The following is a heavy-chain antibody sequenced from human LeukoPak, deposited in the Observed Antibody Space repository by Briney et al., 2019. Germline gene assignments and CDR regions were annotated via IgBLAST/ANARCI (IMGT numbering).Heavy chain of an antibody. CDR1: GFTFSSYE. V-gene: IGHV3-48*03. CDR3: ARERRGGGAVDY. Sequence: PGGSLRLSCAASGFTFSSYEMNWVRQAPGKGLEWVSYISSSGTTIYYADSVKGRFTISRDNAKNSLYLQMNSLRAEDTAVYYCARERRGGGAVDYWGQGTLVTVSS. J-gene: IGHJ4*02. D-gene: IGHD3-10*01. CDR2: ISSSGTTI.